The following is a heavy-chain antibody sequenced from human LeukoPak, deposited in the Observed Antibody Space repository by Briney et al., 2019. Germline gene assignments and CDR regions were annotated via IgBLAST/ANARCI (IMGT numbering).Heavy chain of an antibody. D-gene: IGHD1-26*01. Sequence: SETLSLTCTVSGGSISSSSYYWGWIRQPPGKGLEWIGSIYYSGSTYYNPSLKSRVTIPVDTSKNQFSLKLSSVTAADTAVYCCARHSGSYYRMGIDYWGQGTLVTVSS. J-gene: IGHJ4*02. CDR3: ARHSGSYYRMGIDY. CDR1: GGSISSSSYY. CDR2: IYYSGST. V-gene: IGHV4-39*01.